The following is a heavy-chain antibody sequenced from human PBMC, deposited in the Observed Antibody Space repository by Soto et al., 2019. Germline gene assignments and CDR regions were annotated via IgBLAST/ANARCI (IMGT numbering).Heavy chain of an antibody. V-gene: IGHV3-30*18. CDR3: AKSGSKIYYYYGMDV. CDR2: ISYDGSNK. D-gene: IGHD3-10*01. Sequence: QVQLVESGGGVVQPGRSLRLSCAASGFTFSSYGMHWVRQAPGKGLEWVAVISYDGSNKYYADSVKGRFTISRDNSKNTLYLKMNSLRAEDTAVYYCAKSGSKIYYYYGMDVWGQGTTVTVSS. CDR1: GFTFSSYG. J-gene: IGHJ6*02.